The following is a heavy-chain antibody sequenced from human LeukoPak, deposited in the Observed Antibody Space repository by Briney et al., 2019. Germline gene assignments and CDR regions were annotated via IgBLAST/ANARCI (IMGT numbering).Heavy chain of an antibody. J-gene: IGHJ4*02. Sequence: GGSLRLSCAASGFTFSSYAMSWVRQAPGKGLEWVSAISGSGGSTYYADSVKGRFTISRDNSKNTLYLQMNSLRAEDTAVYYCAKGRISGGSYTGYYFDYWGQGTLVTVSP. CDR3: AKGRISGGSYTGYYFDY. V-gene: IGHV3-23*01. CDR1: GFTFSSYA. CDR2: ISGSGGST. D-gene: IGHD1-26*01.